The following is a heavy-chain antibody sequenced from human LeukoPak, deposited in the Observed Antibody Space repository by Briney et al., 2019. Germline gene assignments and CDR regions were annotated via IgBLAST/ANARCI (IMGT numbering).Heavy chain of an antibody. CDR3: AREVFGGQRQIDAFDV. J-gene: IGHJ3*01. D-gene: IGHD3-16*01. Sequence: PGGSLRLSCAASGFTFSSHWMHWVRQAPGEGLVWVSRVNAPVDWTHYADSVRGRFIISRDNAEKTISLQMNNLRGEDTAVYFFAREVFGGQRQIDAFDVWGQGTMVTVSS. V-gene: IGHV3-74*01. CDR2: VNAPVDWT. CDR1: GFTFSSHW.